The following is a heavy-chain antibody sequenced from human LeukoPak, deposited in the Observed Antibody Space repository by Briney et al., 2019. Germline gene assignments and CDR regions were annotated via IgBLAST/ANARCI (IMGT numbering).Heavy chain of an antibody. V-gene: IGHV4-34*01. CDR3: ARDWEWLVQGAFDI. D-gene: IGHD6-19*01. CDR2: INHRGST. Sequence: SETLSLTCAVYGGSFSGYYWSWIRQPPGKGLEWIGEINHRGSTNYNPSLKSRVTISVDTSKNQFSLKLSSVTAADTAVYYCARDWEWLVQGAFDIWGQGTMVTVSS. J-gene: IGHJ3*02. CDR1: GGSFSGYY.